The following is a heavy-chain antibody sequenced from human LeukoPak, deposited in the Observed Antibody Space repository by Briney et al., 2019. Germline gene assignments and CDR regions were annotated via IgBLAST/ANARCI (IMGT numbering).Heavy chain of an antibody. J-gene: IGHJ4*02. CDR3: ARDSWGLPCFRPFDY. CDR2: ISAYNGNT. D-gene: IGHD1-26*01. V-gene: IGHV1-18*01. CDR1: GYTFTSYG. Sequence: AASVKVSCKASGYTFTSYGISWVRQAPGQGLEWMGWISAYNGNTNYAQKLQGRVTMTTDTSTSTAYMELRSLRSDDTAVYYCARDSWGLPCFRPFDYWGQGTLVTVSS.